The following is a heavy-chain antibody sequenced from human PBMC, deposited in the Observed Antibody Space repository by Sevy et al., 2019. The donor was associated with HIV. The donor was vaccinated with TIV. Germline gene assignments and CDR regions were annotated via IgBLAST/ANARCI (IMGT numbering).Heavy chain of an antibody. CDR3: STDPIIVLLVTDGMDV. D-gene: IGHD2-8*02. CDR1: GFTFSYAW. Sequence: GGSLRLSCAASGFTFSYAWMSWVRQSPGKGLEWVGRIKSKADGGTTDYAAPVKGRFTISRDDSKNTLYLQMNSLKIEDTGVYYCSTDPIIVLLVTDGMDVWGQGTTLTVSS. J-gene: IGHJ6*02. CDR2: IKSKADGGTT. V-gene: IGHV3-15*01.